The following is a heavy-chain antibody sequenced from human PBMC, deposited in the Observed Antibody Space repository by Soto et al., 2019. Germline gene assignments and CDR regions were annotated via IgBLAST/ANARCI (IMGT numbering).Heavy chain of an antibody. V-gene: IGHV3-30*18. CDR3: AKIDAFDI. Sequence: QVQLVESGGGVVQPGRSLRLSCAASGFTFSSYGMHWVRQAPGKGLEWVAVISYDGSNKYYADSVKGRFTISRDNSKNPLYLQLNSLGDEDTAVYYCAKIDAFDIWGQGTMVTVSS. J-gene: IGHJ3*02. CDR2: ISYDGSNK. CDR1: GFTFSSYG.